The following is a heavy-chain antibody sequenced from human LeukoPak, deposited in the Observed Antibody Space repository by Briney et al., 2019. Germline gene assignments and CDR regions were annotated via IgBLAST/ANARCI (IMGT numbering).Heavy chain of an antibody. V-gene: IGHV4-4*07. CDR1: GGSSSSYY. D-gene: IGHD2-2*01. CDR3: ARLVVPAASNYYYYMDV. J-gene: IGHJ6*03. CDR2: IYTSGST. Sequence: SETLSLTSTVSGGSSSSYYWSWIRQPAGKGLEWIGRIYTSGSTNYNPSLKSRVTMSVDTSKNQFSLKLSSVTASDTAVYYCARLVVPAASNYYYYMDVWGKGTTVTVYS.